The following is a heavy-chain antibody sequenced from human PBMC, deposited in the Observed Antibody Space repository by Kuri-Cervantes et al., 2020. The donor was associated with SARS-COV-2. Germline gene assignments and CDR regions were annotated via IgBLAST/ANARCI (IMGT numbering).Heavy chain of an antibody. CDR2: IIPIFGTA. D-gene: IGHD1-26*01. CDR3: AREKVKAGWELLSPYYYYYYGMDV. CDR1: GGTFSSYA. V-gene: IGHV1-69*05. J-gene: IGHJ6*02. Sequence: SVNVSCKASGGTFSSYAISWVRQAPGQGLEWMGGIIPIFGTASYAQKFQGRVTMTRDTSTSTVYMELSSLRSEDTAVYYCAREKVKAGWELLSPYYYYYYGMDVWGQGTTVTVSS.